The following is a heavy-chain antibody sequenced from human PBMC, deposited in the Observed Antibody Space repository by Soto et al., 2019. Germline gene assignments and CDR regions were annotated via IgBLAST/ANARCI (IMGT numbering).Heavy chain of an antibody. V-gene: IGHV4-4*07. CDR1: GGSISSYY. J-gene: IGHJ6*02. CDR3: ARGXASLIAARLYYYYGMDV. D-gene: IGHD6-6*01. Sequence: SETLSLTCTVSGGSISSYYWSWIRQPAGKGLEWIGRIYTSGSTNYNPSLKSRVTMSVDTSKNQFSLKLSSVTAADTAVYYCARGXASLIAARLYYYYGMDVWGQGTTVTVSS. CDR2: IYTSGST.